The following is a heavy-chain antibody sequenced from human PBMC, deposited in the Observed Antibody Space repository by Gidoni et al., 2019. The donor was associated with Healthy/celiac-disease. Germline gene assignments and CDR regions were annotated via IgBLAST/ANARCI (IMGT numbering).Heavy chain of an antibody. CDR1: GYSISSGYY. J-gene: IGHJ4*02. V-gene: IGHV4-38-2*02. D-gene: IGHD6-6*01. CDR2: IYHSGST. CDR3: ARDFLGEYSSSSGFDY. Sequence: QVQLQESGPGLVNPSETLSLTCAVSGYSISSGYYWGWIRQPPGKGLEWIGSIYHSGSTYSNPSLKSRVTISVDTSKNQFSLKLSSVTAADTAVYYCARDFLGEYSSSSGFDYWGQGTLVTVSS.